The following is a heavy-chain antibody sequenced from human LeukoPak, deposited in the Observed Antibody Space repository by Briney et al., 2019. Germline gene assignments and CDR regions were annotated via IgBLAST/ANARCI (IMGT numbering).Heavy chain of an antibody. V-gene: IGHV4-4*07. D-gene: IGHD1-26*01. CDR2: IYTGGST. Sequence: SETLSLTCTVSGGSISSYYWSWIRQPAGKGLEWIGRIYTGGSTNYNPSLKSRVTMSVDSSNSQFSLKLSSVTAADTAVYCCARENTGSYREFDYWGQGTLVTVSS. CDR1: GGSISSYY. J-gene: IGHJ4*02. CDR3: ARENTGSYREFDY.